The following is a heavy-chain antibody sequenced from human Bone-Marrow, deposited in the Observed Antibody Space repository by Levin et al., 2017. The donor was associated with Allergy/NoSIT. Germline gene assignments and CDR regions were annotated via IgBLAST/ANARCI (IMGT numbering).Heavy chain of an antibody. CDR2: IKRKAFGGTT. J-gene: IGHJ6*03. Sequence: LSLTCATSGFTFGDYAMAWIRQAPGKGLEWVGFIKRKAFGGTTEYAASVKGRLIISRDDSKSVAYLQMNSLKTEDTAVYYCARADVYPIYYMDVWGNGTTVIVSS. D-gene: IGHD2-2*02. CDR1: GFTFGDYA. CDR3: ARADVYPIYYMDV. V-gene: IGHV3-49*03.